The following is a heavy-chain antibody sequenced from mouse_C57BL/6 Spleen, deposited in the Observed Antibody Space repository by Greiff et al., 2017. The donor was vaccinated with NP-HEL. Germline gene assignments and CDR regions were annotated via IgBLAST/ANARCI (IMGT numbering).Heavy chain of an antibody. CDR3: ARGRLRRLDD. Sequence: VQLQQPGAELVMPGASVKLSCKASGYTFTSYWMHWVKQRPGQGLEWIGEIDPSDSYTNYNQKFKGKSTLTVDKSSSTAYMQLSSLTSEDSAVYYCARGRLRRLDDWGQGTTLTVSS. V-gene: IGHV1-69*01. CDR2: IDPSDSYT. D-gene: IGHD2-2*01. J-gene: IGHJ2*01. CDR1: GYTFTSYW.